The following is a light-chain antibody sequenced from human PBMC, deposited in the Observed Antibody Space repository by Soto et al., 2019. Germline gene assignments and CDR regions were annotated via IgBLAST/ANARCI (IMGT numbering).Light chain of an antibody. V-gene: IGLV1-44*01. CDR3: ASWDDSLNSPV. J-gene: IGLJ3*02. CDR2: TNN. CDR1: TSNIGTNS. Sequence: QSAVTQPPSASGTPGQRVTISCSGNTSNIGTNSINWYQHLPGTAPKLLIYTNNQRPSGVPDRFFGSKSGTSASLAISGLQSEDEADYYCASWDDSLNSPVFGGGTKLTVL.